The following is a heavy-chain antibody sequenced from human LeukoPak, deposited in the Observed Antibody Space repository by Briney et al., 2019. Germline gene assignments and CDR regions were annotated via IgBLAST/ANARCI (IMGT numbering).Heavy chain of an antibody. J-gene: IGHJ3*02. D-gene: IGHD6-19*01. V-gene: IGHV4-59*01. CDR1: GGSISSYY. CDR2: IYYSGST. CDR3: ARDAVIAEAGIDWDDAFDI. Sequence: SETLSLTCTVSGGSISSYYWSWIRQPPGKGLEWIGYIYYSGSTNYNHSLKSRVTISVDTSKNQFSLKLSSVTAADTAVYYCARDAVIAEAGIDWDDAFDIWGQGTMVTVSS.